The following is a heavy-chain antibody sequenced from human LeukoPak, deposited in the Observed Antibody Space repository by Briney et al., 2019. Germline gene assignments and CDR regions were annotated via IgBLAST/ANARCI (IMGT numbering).Heavy chain of an antibody. V-gene: IGHV4-59*12. CDR3: ASWPGGWYGEDS. CDR2: IYYSGST. Sequence: PSETLSLTCSVSGGSISSYYWSWIRQPPGKGLEWIGYIYYSGSTNYNPSLKSRVTISVDTSKNTLYLQMNSLRAEDTAVYYCASWPGGWYGEDSWGQGTLVTVSS. CDR1: GGSISSYY. J-gene: IGHJ4*02. D-gene: IGHD6-19*01.